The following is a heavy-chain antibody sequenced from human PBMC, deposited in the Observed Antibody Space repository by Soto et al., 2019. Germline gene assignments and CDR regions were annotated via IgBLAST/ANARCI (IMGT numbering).Heavy chain of an antibody. CDR3: ARVTAAGTLYYYGMDV. J-gene: IGHJ6*02. Sequence: ASVKVSCKASGYTFTSYGISWVRQAPGQGLERMGWISAYNGNTNYAQKLQGRVTMTTDTSTSTAYMELRSLRSDDTAVYYCARVTAAGTLYYYGMDVWGQGTTVTVSS. V-gene: IGHV1-18*01. D-gene: IGHD6-13*01. CDR1: GYTFTSYG. CDR2: ISAYNGNT.